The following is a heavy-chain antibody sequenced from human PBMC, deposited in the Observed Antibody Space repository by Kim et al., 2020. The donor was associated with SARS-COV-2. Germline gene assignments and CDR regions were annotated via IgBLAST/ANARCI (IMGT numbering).Heavy chain of an antibody. Sequence: GGSLRLSCTASGFTFGDYAMSWVRQAPGKGLEWVGFIRITAYGGTTQYAASVKGRFTISRDDFKSIAYLQMNSLKTEDTAVYYCTRSRDFWTGYYIDYYG. J-gene: IGHJ6*01. CDR2: IRITAYGGTT. V-gene: IGHV3-49*04. D-gene: IGHD3-3*01. CDR3: TRSRDFWTGYYIDYYG. CDR1: GFTFGDYA.